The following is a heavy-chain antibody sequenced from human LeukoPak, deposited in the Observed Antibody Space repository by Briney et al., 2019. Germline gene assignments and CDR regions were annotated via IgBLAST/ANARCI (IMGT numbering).Heavy chain of an antibody. CDR2: IYYSGST. CDR1: GGSISSYY. D-gene: IGHD6-6*01. Sequence: SETLSLTCTVSGGSISSYYWSWIRQPPGKGLEWIGYIYYSGSTNYNPSLKSRVTISVDTSKNQFSLKLSSVTAADTAVYYCASGQLGGWFDPWGQGTLVTVSS. CDR3: ASGQLGGWFDP. J-gene: IGHJ5*02. V-gene: IGHV4-59*08.